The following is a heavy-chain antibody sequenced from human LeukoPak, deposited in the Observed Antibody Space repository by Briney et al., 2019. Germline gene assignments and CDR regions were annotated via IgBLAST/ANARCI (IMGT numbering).Heavy chain of an antibody. V-gene: IGHV1-8*03. CDR2: MNPNSGNT. Sequence: GASVKVSCKASGYTFTSYDINWVRQAPGQGLEWMGWMNPNSGNTGYAQKFQGRVTITRNTSISTAYMELSSLRSEDTAVYYCATDSGYYDSSGYYYFFDYWGQGTLVTVSS. J-gene: IGHJ4*02. CDR1: GYTFTSYD. CDR3: ATDSGYYDSSGYYYFFDY. D-gene: IGHD3-22*01.